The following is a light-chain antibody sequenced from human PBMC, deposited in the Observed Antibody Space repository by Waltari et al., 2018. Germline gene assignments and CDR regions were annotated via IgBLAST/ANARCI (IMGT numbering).Light chain of an antibody. CDR3: QMYVRLPVT. CDR1: QSVGRS. J-gene: IGKJ1*01. CDR2: DAS. V-gene: IGKV3-20*01. Sequence: VLLTQSPGTLSLSPGERATLSCRASQSVGRSLCWYQQKHRQAPRLLIYDASTRATGIPDRFSGGGSGTDFSLTISRLEPEDFAVYYCQMYVRLPVTFGQGTKVEI.